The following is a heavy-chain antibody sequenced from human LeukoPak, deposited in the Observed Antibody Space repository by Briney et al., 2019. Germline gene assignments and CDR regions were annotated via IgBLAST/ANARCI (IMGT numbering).Heavy chain of an antibody. V-gene: IGHV4-34*01. CDR3: ARGVRGYGGDL. CDR2: INHSGST. Sequence: SETLSLTCAVYGGSFRGYCWSWIRQPPGKGLEWIGEINHSGSTNYNPSLKSRVTISVDASKHQFSLKLSSVTAADTAVYYCARGVRGYGGDLWGQGTLVTVSS. CDR1: GGSFRGYC. D-gene: IGHD4-23*01. J-gene: IGHJ5*02.